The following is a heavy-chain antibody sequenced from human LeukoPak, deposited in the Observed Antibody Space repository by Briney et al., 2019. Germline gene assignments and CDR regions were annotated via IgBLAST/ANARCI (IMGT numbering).Heavy chain of an antibody. V-gene: IGHV3-21*01. CDR2: ITSSLSYI. D-gene: IGHD4-17*01. CDR3: ARNRGDPSYFDY. Sequence: GGSLRLSCAASGFTFKSYTMNWVRQAPGKGLEWVSSITSSLSYISYADSVQGRFTISRDNAKNSLYLQMNSLRAEDAAMYYCARNRGDPSYFDYWGQGILVTVSS. J-gene: IGHJ4*02. CDR1: GFTFKSYT.